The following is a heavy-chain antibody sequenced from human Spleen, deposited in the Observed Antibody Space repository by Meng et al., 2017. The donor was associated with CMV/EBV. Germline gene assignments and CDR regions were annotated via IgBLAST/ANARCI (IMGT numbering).Heavy chain of an antibody. CDR3: VRCLLRWQLGHYYCYGMNV. J-gene: IGHJ6*02. CDR2: IYYSGNT. Sequence: SETLSLTCTVSGASISTSTYYWGWVRQPPGKGLEWIGHIYYSGNTFYNPSLKSRVSISIDTSKNQFALKLSSVTAADTAVYYCVRCLLRWQLGHYYCYGMNVWGQGTTVTVSS. D-gene: IGHD4-23*01. CDR1: GASISTSTYY. V-gene: IGHV4-39*06.